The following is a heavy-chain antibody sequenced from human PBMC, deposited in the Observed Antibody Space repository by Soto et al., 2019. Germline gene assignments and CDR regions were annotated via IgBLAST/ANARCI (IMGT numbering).Heavy chain of an antibody. V-gene: IGHV4-59*01. Sequence: SETLSLTCTVSGGSISSYYWSWIRQPPGKGLEWIGYIYYSGSTNYNPSLKSRVTISVDTSKNQFSLKLSSVTAADTAVYYCARNFDFWSGGAAFDIWGQGTMVTVSS. D-gene: IGHD3-3*01. CDR3: ARNFDFWSGGAAFDI. CDR2: IYYSGST. J-gene: IGHJ3*02. CDR1: GGSISSYY.